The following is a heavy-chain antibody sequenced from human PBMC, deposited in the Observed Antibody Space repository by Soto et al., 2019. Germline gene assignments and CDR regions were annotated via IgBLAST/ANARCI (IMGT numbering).Heavy chain of an antibody. J-gene: IGHJ4*02. V-gene: IGHV4-59*01. Sequence: PSETLSLTCTASGGSISSYYWIWIRQPPGKGLEWIGYIYYSGSTNYNPSLKSRVTISVDTSKNQFSLKLSSVTAADTAVYYCARGPVAHFDYWGQGTLVTVSS. D-gene: IGHD2-15*01. CDR2: IYYSGST. CDR1: GGSISSYY. CDR3: ARGPVAHFDY.